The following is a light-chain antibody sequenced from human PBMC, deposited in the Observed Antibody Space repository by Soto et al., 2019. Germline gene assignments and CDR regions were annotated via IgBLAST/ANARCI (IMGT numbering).Light chain of an antibody. CDR2: GAS. V-gene: IGKV3-15*01. CDR1: QRVSSN. J-gene: IGKJ1*01. Sequence: EIVMTQSPATLSVSPGERATHSCRASQRVSSNLAWYQQKPGQTPRLLIYGASTRAIGIPARFSGSGSGTEFTLTISSLQSEDFAVYYCQQYNKWLWTFGQGTNVEI. CDR3: QQYNKWLWT.